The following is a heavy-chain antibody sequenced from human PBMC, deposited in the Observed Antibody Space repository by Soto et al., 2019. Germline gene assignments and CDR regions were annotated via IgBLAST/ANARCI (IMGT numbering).Heavy chain of an antibody. D-gene: IGHD6-25*01. Sequence: QVQLQESGPGLVKPSQTLSLTCTVSGGSISSGDYYWSWIRQPPGKGLEWIGYIYYSGSTYYNPALKSRITTAVDTTKNQFSLQLSSVTAEATAVYYCARRYSSVYYYGMDVWGQGTTVTVSS. CDR1: GGSISSGDYY. V-gene: IGHV4-30-4*01. CDR3: ARRYSSVYYYGMDV. J-gene: IGHJ6*02. CDR2: IYYSGST.